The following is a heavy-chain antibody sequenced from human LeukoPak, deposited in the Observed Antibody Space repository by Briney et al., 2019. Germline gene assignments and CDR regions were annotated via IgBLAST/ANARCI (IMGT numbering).Heavy chain of an antibody. CDR2: IYYSGST. D-gene: IGHD3-22*01. V-gene: IGHV4-30-4*01. J-gene: IGHJ4*02. Sequence: PSQTLSLTCTVSGDSISSGDSYWSWIRQPPGKGLERIGSIYYSGSTYYNPSLKSRLTISVDTSKNQFSLKLSSVTAADTAVYYCARAGQYYFDSAGYFPDCWGQGTLVTVSS. CDR1: GDSISSGDSY. CDR3: ARAGQYYFDSAGYFPDC.